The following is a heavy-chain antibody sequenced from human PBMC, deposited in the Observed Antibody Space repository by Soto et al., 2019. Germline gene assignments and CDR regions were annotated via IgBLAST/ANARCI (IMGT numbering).Heavy chain of an antibody. J-gene: IGHJ5*02. V-gene: IGHV1-58*02. CDR3: AAGHYDSSGYLAEFGFDP. D-gene: IGHD3-22*01. Sequence: ASVKVSCKASGFPFTSYAMQWVRQARGQRLEWIGWIVVGSGNTNYAQKFQERVTITRDMSTSTAYMELSSLRSEDTAVYYCAAGHYDSSGYLAEFGFDPWGQGTLVTVSS. CDR1: GFPFTSYA. CDR2: IVVGSGNT.